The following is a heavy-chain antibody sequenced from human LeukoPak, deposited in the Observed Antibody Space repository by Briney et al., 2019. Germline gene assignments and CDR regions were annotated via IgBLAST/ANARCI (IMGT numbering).Heavy chain of an antibody. V-gene: IGHV3-66*01. CDR1: GLTVSSNY. CDR3: VRDKGNDVGHS. CDR2: IYSDGRT. J-gene: IGHJ4*02. D-gene: IGHD1-1*01. Sequence: GGSLRLSCAASGLTVSSNYMSWVRQAPGKGLEWVSVIYSDGRTYYADSVKGRFTPSRDNPQNMLYLQMNSLRAEDTAVYYCVRDKGNDVGHSWGQGTLVTVSS.